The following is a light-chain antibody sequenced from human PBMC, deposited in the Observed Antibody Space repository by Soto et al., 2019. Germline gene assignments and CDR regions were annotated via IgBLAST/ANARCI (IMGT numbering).Light chain of an antibody. CDR1: SSDVGGYNY. V-gene: IGLV2-11*01. J-gene: IGLJ1*01. CDR2: DVS. Sequence: QSVLTQPRSVSGSPGQSVTISCTGTSSDVGGYNYVSWYQQHPGKAPKLMIYDVSKRPSGVPDRFSGSKSGNTASLTISGLQAEDEADYYCYSYAGISHVFGTGTKATVL. CDR3: YSYAGISHV.